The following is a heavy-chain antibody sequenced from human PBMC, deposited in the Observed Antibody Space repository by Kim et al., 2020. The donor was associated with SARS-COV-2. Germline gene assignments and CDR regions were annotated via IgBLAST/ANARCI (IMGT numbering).Heavy chain of an antibody. J-gene: IGHJ6*02. Sequence: SETLSLTCAVYGGSFSGYYWSWIRQPPGKGLEWIGEINHSGSTNYNPSLKSRVTISVDTSKNQFSLKLSSVTAADTAVYYCARATYYYYYGMDVWGQGTT. V-gene: IGHV4-34*01. CDR2: INHSGST. CDR1: GGSFSGYY. D-gene: IGHD4-17*01. CDR3: ARATYYYYYGMDV.